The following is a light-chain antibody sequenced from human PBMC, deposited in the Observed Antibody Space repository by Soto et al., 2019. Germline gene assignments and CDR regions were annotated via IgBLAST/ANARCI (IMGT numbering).Light chain of an antibody. J-gene: IGLJ2*01. V-gene: IGLV1-47*01. CDR1: SSNIGSNY. CDR3: SSWDDSLSGVV. CDR2: RNN. Sequence: QSALTQPPSASGTPGQRVTISCSASSSNIGSNYVYWYQQLPGTAPKLLIYRNNQRPSGVPDRFSGSKSGTSASLAISGLRSEDEADYYCSSWDDSLSGVVFGGGTKLTVL.